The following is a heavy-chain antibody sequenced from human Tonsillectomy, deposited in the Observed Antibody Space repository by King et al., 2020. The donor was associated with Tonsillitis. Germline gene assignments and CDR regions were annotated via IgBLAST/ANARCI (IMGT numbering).Heavy chain of an antibody. J-gene: IGHJ4*02. Sequence: QLVQSGGGLVQPGGSLRLSCAASGFTFSNYEMNWVRQAPGKGLEWVSYISSSGSNIYYADSVKGRFTITRDNAKNSLYLQMNSLRAEDTAVYYCARYYTSWSLDYGGQGTLVTVSS. V-gene: IGHV3-48*03. CDR2: ISSSGSNI. CDR1: GFTFSNYE. D-gene: IGHD2-2*01. CDR3: ARYYTSWSLDY.